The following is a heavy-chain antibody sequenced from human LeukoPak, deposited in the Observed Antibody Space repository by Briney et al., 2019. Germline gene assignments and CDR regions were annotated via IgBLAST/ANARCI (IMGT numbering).Heavy chain of an antibody. CDR3: ARYYGSGSYPTYYFDY. CDR2: ISGSGGST. CDR1: GFTFSSYA. J-gene: IGHJ4*02. Sequence: GGSLRLSCAASGFTFSSYAMSWVRQAPGKGLEWVSAISGSGGSTYYADSVKGRFTISRDNSKNTLYLQMNSLRTEDTAVYYCARYYGSGSYPTYYFDYWGQGSLLTVSS. D-gene: IGHD3-10*01. V-gene: IGHV3-23*01.